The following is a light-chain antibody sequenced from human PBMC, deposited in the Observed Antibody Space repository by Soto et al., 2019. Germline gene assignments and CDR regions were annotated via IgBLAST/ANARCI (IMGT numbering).Light chain of an antibody. CDR1: QSVNRDY. J-gene: IGKJ1*01. CDR2: IAS. CDR3: QQYGKSPWT. Sequence: EIVLTQSPGTLSLFPGERSTLSCRATQSVNRDYLAWYQQKPGQAPRLLIYIASRRSTGILDRFSGSGSGTDFTFTINRLDPEYFAVYYCQQYGKSPWTLGQGTKVEIK. V-gene: IGKV3-20*01.